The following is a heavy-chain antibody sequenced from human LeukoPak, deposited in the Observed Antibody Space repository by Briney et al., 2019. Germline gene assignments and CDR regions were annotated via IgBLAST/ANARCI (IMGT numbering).Heavy chain of an antibody. V-gene: IGHV4-4*07. Sequence: SETLSLTCTVSGGSISGYYWSWIRQPAGKGLEWIGRIYTSGYANSNPSPKSRVTMSVDTSKNQFSLKLSSVTAADTAVYYCAREPLWSGNSYYYYYMDVWGKGTTVTVSS. CDR1: GGSISGYY. CDR2: IYTSGYA. CDR3: AREPLWSGNSYYYYYMDV. D-gene: IGHD3-3*01. J-gene: IGHJ6*03.